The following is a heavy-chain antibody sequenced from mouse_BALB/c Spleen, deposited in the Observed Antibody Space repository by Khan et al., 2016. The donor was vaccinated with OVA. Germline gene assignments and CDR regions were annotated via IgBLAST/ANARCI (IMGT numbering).Heavy chain of an antibody. CDR2: INPTSGYT. CDR1: GYTFTTYW. J-gene: IGHJ2*01. Sequence: QVRLQQSGAELAKPGASVKMSCKASGYTFTTYWMHWVKQRPGQGLEWIGYINPTSGYTDYNEKLKDRATLSADKSYSTAYMQLSSLTSEDAADYYCTRDRIDYWGQGTTLTVSS. V-gene: IGHV1-7*01. CDR3: TRDRIDY.